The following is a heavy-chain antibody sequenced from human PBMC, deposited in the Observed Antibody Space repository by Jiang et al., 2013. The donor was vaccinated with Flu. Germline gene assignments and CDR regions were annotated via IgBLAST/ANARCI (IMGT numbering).Heavy chain of an antibody. CDR1: GYTFTSYG. Sequence: GAEVKKPGASVKVSCKASGYTFTSYGISWVRQAPGQGLEWMGWISAYNGNTNYAQKLQGRVTMTTDTSTSTAYMELRSLRSDDTAVYYCARDNFDFWSLTYSDNWFDPWGQGTLVTVSS. D-gene: IGHD3-3*01. J-gene: IGHJ5*02. V-gene: IGHV1-18*01. CDR2: ISAYNGNT. CDR3: ARDNFDFWSLTYSDNWFDP.